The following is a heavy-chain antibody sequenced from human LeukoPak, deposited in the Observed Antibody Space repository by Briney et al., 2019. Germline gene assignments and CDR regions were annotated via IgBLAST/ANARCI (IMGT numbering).Heavy chain of an antibody. CDR3: ARVGLGVGSGRKASGFDP. V-gene: IGHV3-30*04. CDR2: ISYDGSNK. Sequence: GRSLRLSCAASGFTFSSYAMHWVRQAPGKGLEWVAVISYDGSNKYYADSVKGRFTISRDNSKNTLYLQMNSLRAEDTAVYYCARVGLGVGSGRKASGFDPWGQGTLVTVSS. CDR1: GFTFSSYA. J-gene: IGHJ5*02. D-gene: IGHD3-10*01.